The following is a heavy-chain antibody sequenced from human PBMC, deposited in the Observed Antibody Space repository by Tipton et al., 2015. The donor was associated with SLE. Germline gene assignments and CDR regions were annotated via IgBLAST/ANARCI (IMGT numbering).Heavy chain of an antibody. CDR1: GFTLSDYW. D-gene: IGHD1-1*01. CDR3: ARGQTGEFDY. CDR2: IKQDGSEK. Sequence: SLRLSCAASGFTLSDYWMTWVRQAPGKGLEWVANIKQDGSEKYYVDSVKGRFTISRDNAKNSLYLQMNSLRAEDTAVYYCARGQTGEFDYWGQGTLVTVSS. J-gene: IGHJ4*02. V-gene: IGHV3-7*01.